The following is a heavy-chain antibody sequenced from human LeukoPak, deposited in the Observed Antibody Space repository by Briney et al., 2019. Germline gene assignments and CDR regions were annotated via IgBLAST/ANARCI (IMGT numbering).Heavy chain of an antibody. CDR3: TPKGGNSHYYMDV. J-gene: IGHJ6*03. D-gene: IGHD4-23*01. V-gene: IGHV3-73*01. CDR2: ITSKVNSYAT. CDR1: GFTFSGSA. Sequence: PGGSLRLPCAASGFTFSGSAMHWVRQASGKGLEWVGRITSKVNSYATAYAASVKGRFTISRDDSKNTAYLQMNSLKTEDTAVYYCTPKGGNSHYYMDVWGKGTTVTVSS.